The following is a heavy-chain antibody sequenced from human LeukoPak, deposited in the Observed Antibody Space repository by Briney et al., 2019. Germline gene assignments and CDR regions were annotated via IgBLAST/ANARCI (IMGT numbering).Heavy chain of an antibody. Sequence: SGTLSLTCAVSGGSISSSNWWSWVRQPPGKGLEWIGEIYHSGSTNYNPSLKSRVTISVDKSKNQFSLKLSSVTAADTDVYFCARGASDSSGYWDYWGQGTLVTVSS. J-gene: IGHJ4*02. CDR2: IYHSGST. D-gene: IGHD3-22*01. V-gene: IGHV4-4*02. CDR3: ARGASDSSGYWDY. CDR1: GGSISSSNW.